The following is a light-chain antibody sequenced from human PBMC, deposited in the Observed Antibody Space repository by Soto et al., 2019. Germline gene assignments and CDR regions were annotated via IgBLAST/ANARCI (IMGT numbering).Light chain of an antibody. CDR2: DAY. Sequence: EVVLTQSPDTLSLSPGETATLSCRASQRVDRYVAWYQQKVGQPPRLLIYDAYPRATGVGARFTGSGSATDFRFTITSLGPEDFAVYYCQQRGKWPSTFGPGTKVEMK. V-gene: IGKV3-11*01. J-gene: IGKJ2*02. CDR3: QQRGKWPST. CDR1: QRVDRY.